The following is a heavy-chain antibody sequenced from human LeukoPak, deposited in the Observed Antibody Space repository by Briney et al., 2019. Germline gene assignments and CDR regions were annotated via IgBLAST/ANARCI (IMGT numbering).Heavy chain of an antibody. D-gene: IGHD5-18*01. J-gene: IGHJ4*02. CDR2: ISGSGGST. V-gene: IGHV3-23*01. CDR1: GFTFGNYA. CDR3: AKGKYTSSHSDY. Sequence: GGSLRLSCAASGFTFGNYAMSWVRQAPGKGLEWVSAISGSGGSTYYADSVKGRLTISRDNSKNTLYLQMNSLRAEDTAVYYCAKGKYTSSHSDYWGQGTLVTVSS.